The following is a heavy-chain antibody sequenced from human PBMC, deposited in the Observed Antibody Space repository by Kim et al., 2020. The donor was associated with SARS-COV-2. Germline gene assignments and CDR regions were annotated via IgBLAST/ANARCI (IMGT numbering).Heavy chain of an antibody. CDR2: IYTSGRT. Sequence: SETLSLTCTVSGDSLSSDYWSWNRQPAGKGLEWIGRIYTSGRTNYNPSPQRRVTMLVDMSKNQFSLKLRSVTAVDTAVYYCASASGHWGQGTLVTVSS. CDR1: GDSLSSDY. V-gene: IGHV4-4*07. CDR3: ASASGH. J-gene: IGHJ4*02.